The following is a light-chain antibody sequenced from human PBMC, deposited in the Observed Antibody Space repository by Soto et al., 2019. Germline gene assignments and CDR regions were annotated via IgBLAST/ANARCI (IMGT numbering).Light chain of an antibody. J-gene: IGKJ1*01. Sequence: EIVLTQSPGTLSLSPGERATLSCRASQSVSSSYLAWYQQKPGQAPRLLIYGASSRATGIPDRFSGSGSGTDLTLTISRLEPEDFAVYYCQQYGSAPWTFGQGTKAEIK. CDR2: GAS. V-gene: IGKV3-20*01. CDR3: QQYGSAPWT. CDR1: QSVSSSY.